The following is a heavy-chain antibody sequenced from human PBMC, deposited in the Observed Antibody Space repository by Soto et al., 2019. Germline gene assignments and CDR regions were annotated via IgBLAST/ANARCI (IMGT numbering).Heavy chain of an antibody. V-gene: IGHV1-69*08. CDR1: GGTFSSYT. CDR2: IIPIHGKA. CDR3: AREAWSWFDP. J-gene: IGHJ5*02. Sequence: ASVKVSCKASGGTFSSYTISWVRQAPGQGLEWMGRIIPIHGKANYAQKLQGRVTITADKSTSTAYMELRSLRSDDTAVYYCAREAWSWFDPWGQGTLVTVSS. D-gene: IGHD1-1*01.